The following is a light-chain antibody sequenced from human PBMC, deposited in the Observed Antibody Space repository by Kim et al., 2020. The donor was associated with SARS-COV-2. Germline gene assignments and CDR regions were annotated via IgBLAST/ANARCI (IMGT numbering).Light chain of an antibody. CDR1: QNISTY. V-gene: IGKV1-39*01. CDR3: QQSYSTPPT. Sequence: DIQMTQSPSSLSASVGDRVTITCRASQNISTYLNWHQQKPGKAPKLLIYSASTLQSGVPSTFSGSGSGTDFTLTISSLQPEDFATYYCQQSYSTPPTFGQGTKVDIK. J-gene: IGKJ1*01. CDR2: SAS.